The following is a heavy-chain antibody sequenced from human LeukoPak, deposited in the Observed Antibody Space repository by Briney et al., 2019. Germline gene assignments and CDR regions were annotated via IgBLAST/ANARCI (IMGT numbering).Heavy chain of an antibody. J-gene: IGHJ3*02. CDR2: INSDGTTT. CDR3: VRDAFSPDAFDI. CDR1: GFTFSSYW. Sequence: GGSLRLSCAASGFTFSSYWMHWVRQVPGKGLVWVSRINSDGTTTVYEDSVKGRFTISRDNAKNSLYLQMNSLRAEDTAVYYCVRDAFSPDAFDIWGQGTMVTVSS. V-gene: IGHV3-74*01.